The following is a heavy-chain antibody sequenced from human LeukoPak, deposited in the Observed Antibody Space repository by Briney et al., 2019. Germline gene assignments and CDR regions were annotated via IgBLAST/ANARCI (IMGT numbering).Heavy chain of an antibody. D-gene: IGHD3-3*01. CDR3: ARASETEYYDFWSGYYDY. CDR2: INPNSGGT. J-gene: IGHJ4*02. CDR1: GYTFTGYY. V-gene: IGHV1-2*06. Sequence: ASVKVSCKASGYTFTGYYMHWVRQAPGQGPEWMGRINPNSGGTNYAQKFQGRVTTTRDTSISTAYMELSRLRSDDTAVYYCARASETEYYDFWSGYYDYWGQGTLVTVSS.